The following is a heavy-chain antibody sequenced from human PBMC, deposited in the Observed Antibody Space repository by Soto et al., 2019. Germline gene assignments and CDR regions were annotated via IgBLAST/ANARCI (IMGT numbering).Heavy chain of an antibody. CDR3: AKAVGYCSSSSCRDYYYYYGMDV. V-gene: IGHV3-30*18. D-gene: IGHD2-2*03. CDR2: IAYDGGNK. Sequence: QVQLVESGGGVVQPGRSLRLSCAASGFTFSSYGMHWVRQAPGKGPEGVAVIAYDGGNKYYADSVRGRFTISRDNSKNTLYLQMNSLRPEDTAVYHCAKAVGYCSSSSCRDYYYYYGMDVWGQGTTVTVSS. J-gene: IGHJ6*02. CDR1: GFTFSSYG.